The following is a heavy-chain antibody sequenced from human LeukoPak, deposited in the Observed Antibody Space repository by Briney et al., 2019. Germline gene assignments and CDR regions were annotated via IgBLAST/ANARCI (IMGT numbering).Heavy chain of an antibody. J-gene: IGHJ4*02. D-gene: IGHD1-14*01. V-gene: IGHV3-30*03. Sequence: GGSLRLSCAASGFTFSSYGMHWVRQAPGKGLEWVAVISYDGSNKYYADSVKGRFTISRDNSKNTLYLQMNSLGAEDTGVYYCAREKSGDFDSWGQGTLVTVSS. CDR1: GFTFSSYG. CDR3: AREKSGDFDS. CDR2: ISYDGSNK.